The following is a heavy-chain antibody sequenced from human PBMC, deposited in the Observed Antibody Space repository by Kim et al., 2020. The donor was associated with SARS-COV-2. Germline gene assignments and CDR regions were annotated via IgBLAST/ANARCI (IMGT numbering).Heavy chain of an antibody. V-gene: IGHV4-59*01. CDR3: ARCIGGTYYYDSSDAFDI. CDR1: GGSISSYY. D-gene: IGHD3-22*01. CDR2: IYYSGST. J-gene: IGHJ3*02. Sequence: SETLSLTCTVSGGSISSYYWSWIRQPPGKGLEWIGYIYYSGSTNYNPSLKSRVTISVDTSKNQFSLKLSSVTASDTAVYYCARCIGGTYYYDSSDAFDIWGQGTMVTVSS.